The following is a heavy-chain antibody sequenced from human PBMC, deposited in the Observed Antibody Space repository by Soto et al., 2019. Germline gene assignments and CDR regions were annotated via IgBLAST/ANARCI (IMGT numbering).Heavy chain of an antibody. CDR3: ARGRLFAGYSGLWYRGTSFDP. D-gene: IGHD6-13*01. CDR2: INHSGST. J-gene: IGHJ5*02. CDR1: VASVMGDY. V-gene: IGHV4-34*01. Sequence: PPHTPSLTPTSYVASVMGDYWSGIREPPGKGVEWIGEINHSGSTNYNPSLKSRVTISVDTSKNQFSLKLSSVTAADTAVYYCARGRLFAGYSGLWYRGTSFDPWGQGTLVTVSS.